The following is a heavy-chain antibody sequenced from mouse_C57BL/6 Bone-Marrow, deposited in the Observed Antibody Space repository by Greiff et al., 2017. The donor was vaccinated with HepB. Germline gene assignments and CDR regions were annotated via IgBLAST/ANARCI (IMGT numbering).Heavy chain of an antibody. D-gene: IGHD1-1*01. CDR3: ARKRVFITTVVAPYAMDY. V-gene: IGHV1-81*01. J-gene: IGHJ4*01. CDR2: IYPRSSNT. Sequence: QVQLQQSGAELARPGASVKLSCKASGYTFTSYGISWVKQRTGQGLEWIGEIYPRSSNTYYNEKFKGKATLTADKSSSTAYMELRSLTSEDSAVYFCARKRVFITTVVAPYAMDYWGQGTSVTVSS. CDR1: GYTFTSYG.